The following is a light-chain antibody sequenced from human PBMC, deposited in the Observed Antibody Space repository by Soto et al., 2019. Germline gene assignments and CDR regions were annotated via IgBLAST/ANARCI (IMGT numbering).Light chain of an antibody. Sequence: QSALTQPASVSGSPGQSITISCTGTSSDVGGYNYVSWYQQHPGTAPKLMIYDVSNRPSGISNRFSGSKSGNTASLTISGLQAEDEADYYCSSHSSSSTLVVFGGGTKLTVL. CDR1: SSDVGGYNY. J-gene: IGLJ2*01. CDR2: DVS. V-gene: IGLV2-14*01. CDR3: SSHSSSSTLVV.